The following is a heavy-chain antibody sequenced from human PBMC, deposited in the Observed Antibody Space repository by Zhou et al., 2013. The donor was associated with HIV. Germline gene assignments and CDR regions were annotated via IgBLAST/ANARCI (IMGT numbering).Heavy chain of an antibody. V-gene: IGHV1-69*04. CDR3: ARDVPAPHEYSISPTGYFDY. J-gene: IGHJ4*02. CDR2: IIPILGIA. D-gene: IGHD6-6*01. Sequence: QVQLVQSGAEVKKPGSSVKVSCKASGGTFSSYAISWVRQAPGQGLEWMGRIIPILGIANYAQKFQGRVTITADKSTSTAYMELSSLRSEDTAVYYCARDVPAPHEYSISPTGYFDYWGQGTLVTVSS. CDR1: GGTFSSYA.